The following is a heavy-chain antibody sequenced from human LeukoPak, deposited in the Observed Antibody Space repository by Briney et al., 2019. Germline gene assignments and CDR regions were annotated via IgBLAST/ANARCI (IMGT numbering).Heavy chain of an antibody. CDR2: ISPYDGDT. Sequence: GASVKVSCKASGYTFAIYGISWVRQAPGQGLEWMAWISPYDGDTNYAQNFEGRVTMTTETSTSTAYMELRSLRSDDTAIYYCARDYCTRGGDCYKEDLFDLWGQGTLVTVSS. CDR1: GYTFAIYG. J-gene: IGHJ5*02. V-gene: IGHV1-18*01. CDR3: ARDYCTRGGDCYKEDLFDL. D-gene: IGHD2-21*02.